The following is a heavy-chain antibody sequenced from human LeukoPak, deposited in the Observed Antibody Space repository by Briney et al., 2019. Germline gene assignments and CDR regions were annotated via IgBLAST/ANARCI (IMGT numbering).Heavy chain of an antibody. Sequence: SETLSLTCSVSGGSISSYYWSWIRQPPGKGLEWIGYIYYSGSTNYNPSLKSRVTMSVDTSKNQFSLKLTSVTAADTAVYYCACDGSGSYSDAFHIWDQGTMVTVSS. CDR1: GGSISSYY. D-gene: IGHD3-10*01. CDR3: ACDGSGSYSDAFHI. J-gene: IGHJ3*02. V-gene: IGHV4-59*08. CDR2: IYYSGST.